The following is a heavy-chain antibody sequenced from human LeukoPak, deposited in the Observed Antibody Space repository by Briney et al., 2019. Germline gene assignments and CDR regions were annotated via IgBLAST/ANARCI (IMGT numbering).Heavy chain of an antibody. CDR3: ATHSTRIAVRPSDYYYYMDV. Sequence: ASVKVSCKASGYTFTGYYMHWVRQAPGQGLEWMGWISGYNGNTNYAQKLQGRVTMTTDTSTSTAYMELRSLRSDDTAVYYCATHSTRIAVRPSDYYYYMDVWGKGTTVTVSS. CDR1: GYTFTGYY. J-gene: IGHJ6*03. D-gene: IGHD6-6*01. V-gene: IGHV1-18*04. CDR2: ISGYNGNT.